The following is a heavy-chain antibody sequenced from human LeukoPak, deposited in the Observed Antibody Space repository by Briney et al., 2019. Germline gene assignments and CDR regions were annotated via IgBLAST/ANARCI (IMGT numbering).Heavy chain of an antibody. CDR2: ISGSGGST. CDR1: GFTFSSYA. V-gene: IGHV3-23*01. CDR3: APAYYDFWSGFGPGHDAFDI. J-gene: IGHJ3*02. Sequence: GGSLRLSCAASGFTFSSYAMSWVRQAPGKGLEWVSAISGSGGSTYYADSVKGRFTISRDNSKNTLYLQMNSLRAEDTAVYYCAPAYYDFWSGFGPGHDAFDIWDQGTMVTVSS. D-gene: IGHD3-3*01.